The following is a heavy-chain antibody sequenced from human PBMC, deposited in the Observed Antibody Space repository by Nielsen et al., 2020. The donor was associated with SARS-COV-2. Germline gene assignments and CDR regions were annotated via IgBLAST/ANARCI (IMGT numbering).Heavy chain of an antibody. CDR2: IYYSAST. Sequence: SETLSLTCTVSGGSISSSSYYWGWIRQPPGQALEWLGSIYYSASTYYHPSRKSRITIYVDTSKNQFSLKLISVTAADKAVYYCARGDGAYSSSSDYYYYYGMDVWGQGTTVTVSS. V-gene: IGHV4-39*01. CDR1: GGSISSSSYY. J-gene: IGHJ6*02. D-gene: IGHD6-6*01. CDR3: ARGDGAYSSSSDYYYYYGMDV.